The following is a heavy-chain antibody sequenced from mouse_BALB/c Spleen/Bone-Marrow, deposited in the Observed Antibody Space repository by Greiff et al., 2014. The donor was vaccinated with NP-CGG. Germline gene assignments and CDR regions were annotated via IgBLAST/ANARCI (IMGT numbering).Heavy chain of an antibody. CDR1: GFTFSDYY. Sequence: VQLKDSGGGLVKPGGALKISCGASGFTFSDYYIYLLRQTPGKRVGGGATISDGGNYSYYPDSVKGRFTISRDNAKNNLYLQMSSLKSEDTAMYYCARSRMRYGAMDYWGQGTSVTVFS. CDR3: ARSRMRYGAMDY. V-gene: IGHV5-4*02. D-gene: IGHD2-10*02. CDR2: ISDGGNYS. J-gene: IGHJ4*01.